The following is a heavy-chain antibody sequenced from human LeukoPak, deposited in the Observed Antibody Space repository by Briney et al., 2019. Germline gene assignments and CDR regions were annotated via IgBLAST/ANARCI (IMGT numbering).Heavy chain of an antibody. D-gene: IGHD6-19*01. CDR2: ISAYNGNT. Sequence: ASVKVSCKASGYTFTSYGISWVRQAPGQGLEWMGWISAYNGNTNYAQKLQGRVTMTTDTSTSTAYMELRSLTSDDTAIYYCARDPRRFNSGPGNWFDPWGQGTLVIVSS. V-gene: IGHV1-18*01. J-gene: IGHJ5*02. CDR1: GYTFTSYG. CDR3: ARDPRRFNSGPGNWFDP.